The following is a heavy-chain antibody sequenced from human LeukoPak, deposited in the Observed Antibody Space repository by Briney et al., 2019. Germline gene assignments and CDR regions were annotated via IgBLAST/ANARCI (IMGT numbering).Heavy chain of an antibody. CDR2: IRQDGSAQ. Sequence: GGSLRLSCAASGFTLSSYGMSWVRQAPGKGLEWVANIRQDGSAQFYADSVKGRFTISRDNAKNSLYLHMNSLRDEDTAVYYCARWLYSSGWAIDYWGQGTLVTVSS. CDR3: ARWLYSSGWAIDY. D-gene: IGHD6-19*01. CDR1: GFTLSSYG. V-gene: IGHV3-7*01. J-gene: IGHJ4*02.